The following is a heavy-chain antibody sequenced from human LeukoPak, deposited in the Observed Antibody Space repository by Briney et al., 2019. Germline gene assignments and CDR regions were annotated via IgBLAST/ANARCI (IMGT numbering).Heavy chain of an antibody. CDR2: INHSGST. D-gene: IGHD3-16*02. CDR3: ARGHIGAYGYVWGSYRRDYFDY. Sequence: PSETLSLTCAVYGGSFSGYYWSWIRQPPGKGLEWIGEINHSGSTNYNPSLKSRVTISVDTSKNQFSLKLSSVTAADTAVYYCARGHIGAYGYVWGSYRRDYFDYWGQGTLVTVSS. J-gene: IGHJ4*02. CDR1: GGSFSGYY. V-gene: IGHV4-34*01.